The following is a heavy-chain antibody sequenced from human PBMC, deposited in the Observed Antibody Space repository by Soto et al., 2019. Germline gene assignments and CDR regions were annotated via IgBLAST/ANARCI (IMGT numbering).Heavy chain of an antibody. Sequence: GASVKVSCKASGYTFTSYGISWVRQAPGQGLEWMGWISAYNGNTNYAQKLQGRVTMTTDTSTSTAYMELRSLRSDDTAVYYCARGRRIAVAGTRGWFDPWGQGTLATVSP. V-gene: IGHV1-18*01. D-gene: IGHD6-19*01. CDR1: GYTFTSYG. CDR3: ARGRRIAVAGTRGWFDP. J-gene: IGHJ5*02. CDR2: ISAYNGNT.